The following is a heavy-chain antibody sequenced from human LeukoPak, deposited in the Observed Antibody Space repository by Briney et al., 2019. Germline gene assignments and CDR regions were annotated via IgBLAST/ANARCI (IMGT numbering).Heavy chain of an antibody. CDR3: ARQAPAAIVGHWFDP. V-gene: IGHV1-18*01. D-gene: IGHD2-2*01. CDR1: GYTFTSYG. CDR2: ISAYNGNT. J-gene: IGHJ5*02. Sequence: ASVKVSCKASGYTFTSYGISWVRQAPGHGLEWMGWISAYNGNTNYAQKLQGRVTMTTDTSTSTAYMELRSLRSDDTAVYYCARQAPAAIVGHWFDPWGQGTLVTVSS.